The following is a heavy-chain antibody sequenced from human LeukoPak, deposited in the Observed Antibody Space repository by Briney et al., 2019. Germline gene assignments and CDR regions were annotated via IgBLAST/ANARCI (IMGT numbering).Heavy chain of an antibody. V-gene: IGHV1-69*06. CDR1: GGTFNSYA. CDR2: IIPIFGTT. D-gene: IGHD3-3*01. Sequence: SVKVSCKASGGTFNSYAISWVRQAPGQGLEWMGGIIPIFGTTNYARKFRGRVTLTADKSTRTAYMELSSLRSEDTAVYYCARGGIWSGYLDYWGQGTLVTVSS. CDR3: ARGGIWSGYLDY. J-gene: IGHJ4*02.